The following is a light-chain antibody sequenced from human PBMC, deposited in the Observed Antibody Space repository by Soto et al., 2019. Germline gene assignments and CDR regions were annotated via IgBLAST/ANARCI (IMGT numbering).Light chain of an antibody. V-gene: IGKV1-8*01. CDR1: QGISSY. CDR3: QQYYSYSGT. Sequence: AIRMTQSPSSFSASTGDRVTITCRASQGISSYLAWYQQKPGKAPKLLIYAASTLQSGVPSRFSGSGSGTDFTLTISCLQSEDFVTYYCQQYYSYSGTFGGGTKVEIK. CDR2: AAS. J-gene: IGKJ4*01.